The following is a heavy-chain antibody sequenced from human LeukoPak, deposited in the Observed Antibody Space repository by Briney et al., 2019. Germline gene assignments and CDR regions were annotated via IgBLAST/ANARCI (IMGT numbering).Heavy chain of an antibody. CDR1: GFTFSSYA. CDR2: ISGSGGST. J-gene: IGHJ4*02. Sequence: GGPLRLSCAASGFTFSSYAMSWVRQAPGKGLEWVSAISGSGGSTYYADSVKGRFTISRDNSKNTLYLQMNRLRAEDTAVYYCAKGGKSYYDSSGYYSNFDYWGQGTLVTVSS. V-gene: IGHV3-23*01. CDR3: AKGGKSYYDSSGYYSNFDY. D-gene: IGHD3-22*01.